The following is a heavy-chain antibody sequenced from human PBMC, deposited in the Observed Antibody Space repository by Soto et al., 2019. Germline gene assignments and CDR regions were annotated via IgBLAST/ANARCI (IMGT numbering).Heavy chain of an antibody. CDR1: GYTFTSSG. CDR2: ISAYNGNT. CDR3: ARAPIDFWSGRHDY. J-gene: IGHJ4*02. V-gene: IGHV1-18*01. Sequence: QVQLVQSGAEVKKPWASVKVSCKASGYTFTSSGISWVRPAPGQGIEWMGWISAYNGNTSYAQKLQGRVTMTTDTSTSTAYLELRSLRSADTAVYYCARAPIDFWSGRHDYWGQGTLVTVSS. D-gene: IGHD3-3*01.